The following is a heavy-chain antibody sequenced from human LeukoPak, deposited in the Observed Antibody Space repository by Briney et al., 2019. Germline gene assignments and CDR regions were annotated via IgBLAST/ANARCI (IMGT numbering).Heavy chain of an antibody. CDR1: GFTFSSYG. CDR2: IWYDGSNK. CDR3: ARGSDSSSSPYYYYGMDV. J-gene: IGHJ6*02. V-gene: IGHV3-33*01. D-gene: IGHD6-6*01. Sequence: PGRSLRLSCAASGFTFSSYGMHWVRQAPGKGLEWVAVIWYDGSNKYYADSVKGRFTISRDNSKNTLYLQMNSLRAEDTAVYYCARGSDSSSSPYYYYGMDVWGQGTTVTVSS.